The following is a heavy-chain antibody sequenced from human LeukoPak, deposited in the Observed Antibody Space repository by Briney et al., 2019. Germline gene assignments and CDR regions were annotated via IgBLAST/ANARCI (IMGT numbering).Heavy chain of an antibody. Sequence: GGSLRLSCAASGYNFSSYAMSWVRQAPGKGLEWGSAISGSGGSTHYADSVKGRFTISRDNSKNMLFLRMSTLRAEDTAVYYCAKEPHDFWSGYSPNFFDPWGQGTLVTVSS. CDR1: GYNFSSYA. CDR3: AKEPHDFWSGYSPNFFDP. V-gene: IGHV3-23*01. CDR2: ISGSGGST. J-gene: IGHJ5*02. D-gene: IGHD3-3*01.